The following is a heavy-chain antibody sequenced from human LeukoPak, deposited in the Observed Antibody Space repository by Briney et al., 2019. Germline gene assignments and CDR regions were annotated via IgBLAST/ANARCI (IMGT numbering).Heavy chain of an antibody. Sequence: PGGSLRLSCAASGFTFSSYAMSWVRQAPGKGLEWVSAINGSGGSTYYTDSVKGRFTISRDNSKNTLYLQMNSLRAEDTAVYYCAKGGRYYDSSGNLYDYWGQGTLVTASS. CDR1: GFTFSSYA. J-gene: IGHJ4*02. V-gene: IGHV3-23*01. CDR2: INGSGGST. CDR3: AKGGRYYDSSGNLYDY. D-gene: IGHD3-22*01.